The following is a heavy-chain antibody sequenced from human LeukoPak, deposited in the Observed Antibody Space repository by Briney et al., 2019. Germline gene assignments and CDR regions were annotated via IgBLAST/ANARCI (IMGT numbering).Heavy chain of an antibody. CDR1: GFTFRDYF. Sequence: AGGSLRLSCAASGFTFRDYFMSWIRQAPGKGLEWVSHISGSETNIYYADSVKGRFTISRDNAWNSLYLQMNGLRAEDTAVYYCARRPHGMDVWGQGTTVTVSS. V-gene: IGHV3-11*01. CDR3: ARRPHGMDV. D-gene: IGHD1-14*01. CDR2: ISGSETNI. J-gene: IGHJ6*02.